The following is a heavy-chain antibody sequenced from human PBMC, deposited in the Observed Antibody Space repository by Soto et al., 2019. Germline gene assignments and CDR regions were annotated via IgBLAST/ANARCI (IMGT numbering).Heavy chain of an antibody. Sequence: ASVKVSCKASGYTFTSYYMHWVRQAPGQGLEWMGIINPSGGSTSYAQKFQGRVTMTRDTSTSTVYMELSSLRSEDTAVYYCARPLYDGSGQGDWSAPWGQEPRVPVPS. J-gene: IGHJ5*02. CDR1: GYTFTSYY. CDR3: ARPLYDGSGQGDWSAP. V-gene: IGHV1-46*01. D-gene: IGHD3-22*01. CDR2: INPSGGST.